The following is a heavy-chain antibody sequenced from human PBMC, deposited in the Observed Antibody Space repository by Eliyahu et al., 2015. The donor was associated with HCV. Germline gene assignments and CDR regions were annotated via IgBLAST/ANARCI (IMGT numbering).Heavy chain of an antibody. CDR2: IKQDGSEK. V-gene: IGHV3-7*01. D-gene: IGHD2-2*01. CDR1: GFTFSSYG. J-gene: IGHJ6*02. CDR3: ARDSGQYCSSTSCYLFTDYYGMDV. Sequence: EVQLVESGGGLVQPGGSXXLSCXAXGFTFSSYGMXWVRRAPGKGLEWVANIKQDGSEKYXVDSVKGRFTIXRDNAKNSLYLQMNSLRAEDTAVYYCARDSGQYCSSTSCYLFTDYYGMDVWGQGTTVTVSS.